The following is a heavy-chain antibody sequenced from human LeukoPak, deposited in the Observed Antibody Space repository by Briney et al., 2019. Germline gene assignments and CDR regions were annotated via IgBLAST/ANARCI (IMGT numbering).Heavy chain of an antibody. Sequence: QPGGSLRLSCAASGFTFSSYAMSWVRQAPGKGLEWVSAISGSGGSTYYADSVKGRFTISRDNSKNTLYLQMNSLRAEDTAVDYCASLIQLWLRQDYWGQGTLVTVSS. V-gene: IGHV3-23*01. CDR3: ASLIQLWLRQDY. D-gene: IGHD5-18*01. CDR1: GFTFSSYA. J-gene: IGHJ4*02. CDR2: ISGSGGST.